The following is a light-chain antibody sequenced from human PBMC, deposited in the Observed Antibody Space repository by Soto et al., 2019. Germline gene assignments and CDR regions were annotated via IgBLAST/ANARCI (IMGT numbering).Light chain of an antibody. Sequence: ETVMTQSPAPLSLSPGERATLSCRASQSVSSKLVWYQQKPGQAPRFLIYGASTRATGIPARFRGSGSGTEFTLTIDSLQSEDFAVYYCQQYNNWPAITFGQGTRLEIK. V-gene: IGKV3-15*01. CDR2: GAS. CDR3: QQYNNWPAIT. CDR1: QSVSSK. J-gene: IGKJ5*01.